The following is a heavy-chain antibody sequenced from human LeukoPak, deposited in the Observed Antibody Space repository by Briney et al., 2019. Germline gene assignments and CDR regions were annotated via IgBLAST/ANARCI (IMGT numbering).Heavy chain of an antibody. CDR1: GGSISSYY. V-gene: IGHV4-59*13. Sequence: SETLSLTCTVSGGSISSYYWSWIRQPPGKGLEWIGYISYSGSTNYNPSLKSRVTISVDTSKNQFSLKLTSVTAADTATYYCARAGGYSSPLGFWGQGTLVTVSS. D-gene: IGHD4-11*01. CDR3: ARAGGYSSPLGF. J-gene: IGHJ4*02. CDR2: ISYSGST.